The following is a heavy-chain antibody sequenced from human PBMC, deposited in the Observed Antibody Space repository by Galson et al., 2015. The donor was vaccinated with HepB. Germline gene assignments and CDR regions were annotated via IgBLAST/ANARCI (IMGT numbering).Heavy chain of an antibody. V-gene: IGHV3-21*01. CDR2: ISRSGNYI. J-gene: IGHJ2*01. CDR1: GFTFSSYS. D-gene: IGHD5-12*01. CDR3: ARDRSGYDRYHWYFDL. Sequence: SLRLSCAASGFTFSSYSMNWVRQAPGKGLEWVSSISRSGNYIYYADSLKGRFTISRDKVKRSLYLQMDSVRVEDTAVYYCARDRSGYDRYHWYFDLWGRGTLVTVSS.